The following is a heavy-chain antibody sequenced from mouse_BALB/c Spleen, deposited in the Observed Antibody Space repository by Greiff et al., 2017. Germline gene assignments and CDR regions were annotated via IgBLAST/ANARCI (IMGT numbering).Heavy chain of an antibody. V-gene: IGHV1-7*01. CDR2: INPSTGYT. CDR1: GYTFTSYW. CDR3: ARSPAMDY. J-gene: IGHJ4*01. Sequence: QVQLQQSGAELAKPGASVKMSCKASGYTFTSYWMHWVKQRPGQGLEWIGYINPSTGYTEYNQKFKDKATLTADKSSSTAYMQLSSLTSKDSAVYYCARSPAMDYWGQGTSVTVAS.